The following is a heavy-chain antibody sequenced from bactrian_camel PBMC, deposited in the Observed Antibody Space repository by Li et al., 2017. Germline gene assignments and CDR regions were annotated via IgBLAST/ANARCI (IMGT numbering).Heavy chain of an antibody. CDR2: IYTDGST. CDR1: GLPSSYYT. V-gene: IGHV3S56*01. J-gene: IGHJ4*01. Sequence: HVQLVESGGGSVQAGGSLRLSCAVTGLPSSYYTVTWFRQAPGKEREGVAAIYTDGSTYLGDSVKGRFTISQDIAENTVTVYLQMNSLKPEDTAMYYCAAHDFGCLVDNVAEFKFWAKGTQVTVS. CDR3: AAHDFGCLVDNVAEFKF. D-gene: IGHD6*01.